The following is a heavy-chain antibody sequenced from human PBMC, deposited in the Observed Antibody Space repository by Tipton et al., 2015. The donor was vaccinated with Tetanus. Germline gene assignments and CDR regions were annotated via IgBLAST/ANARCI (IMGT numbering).Heavy chain of an antibody. CDR2: IYFEGST. J-gene: IGHJ5*02. Sequence: TLSLTCTVSGGSISDKKYYWGWIRQPPGRGLEWIASIYFEGSTYYSPSFKSRVSIAVDRSQSVFPLNLTSATAADTAVYYCARHLYGYWFDPWGQGALVTVSS. CDR3: ARHLYGYWFDP. V-gene: IGHV4-39*02. D-gene: IGHD3-10*01. CDR1: GGSISDKKYY.